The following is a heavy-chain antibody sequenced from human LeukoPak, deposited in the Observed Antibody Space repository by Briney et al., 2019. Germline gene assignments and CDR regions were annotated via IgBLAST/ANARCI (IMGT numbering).Heavy chain of an antibody. D-gene: IGHD2/OR15-2a*01. V-gene: IGHV1-2*02. Sequence: ASVKVSCKASGYTFTGYYMHWVRQAPGQGLEWMGWINPNSGGTNYAQKFRGRVTMTRDTSISTAYMELSRLRSDDTAVYYCARDYFPRREYVLHFWGQGTLVTVSS. CDR2: INPNSGGT. CDR3: ARDYFPRREYVLHF. CDR1: GYTFTGYY. J-gene: IGHJ4*02.